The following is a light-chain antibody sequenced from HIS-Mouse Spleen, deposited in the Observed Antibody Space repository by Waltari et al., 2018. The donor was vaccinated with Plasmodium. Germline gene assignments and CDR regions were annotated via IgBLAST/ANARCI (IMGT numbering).Light chain of an antibody. J-gene: IGLJ3*02. Sequence: QSVLTQPPSASGTPGQRVTISCSGSSSNIGSNYVYWYQQLPGTAPKLLFYRNKQRPSGVPDRFSGAKSGTSAALSISGLRSEDEADYYCAAWDDSLSGRVFGGGTKLTVL. CDR2: RNK. CDR1: SSNIGSNY. CDR3: AAWDDSLSGRV. V-gene: IGLV1-47*01.